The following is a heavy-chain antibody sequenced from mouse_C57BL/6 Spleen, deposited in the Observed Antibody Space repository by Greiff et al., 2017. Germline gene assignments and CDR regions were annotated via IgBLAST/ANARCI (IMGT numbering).Heavy chain of an antibody. CDR3: ARQGYYGNSYTGFDY. V-gene: IGHV5-9*01. Sequence: DVKLVESGGGLVKPGGSLKLSCAASGFTFSSYTMSWVRQTPEQRLEWVATISGGGGNTYYPDSVKGRITISRDNAKNTQYLQRSRLRSEDTALYYCARQGYYGNSYTGFDYWGQGTTLTVSS. CDR2: ISGGGGNT. CDR1: GFTFSSYT. J-gene: IGHJ2*01. D-gene: IGHD1-1*01.